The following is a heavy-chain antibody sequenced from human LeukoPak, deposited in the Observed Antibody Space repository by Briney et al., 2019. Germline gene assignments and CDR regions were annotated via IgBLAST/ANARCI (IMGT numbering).Heavy chain of an antibody. CDR3: ARDRRSHYYGSGSYYPDVFDI. Sequence: GASVKVSCKASGYTFTDYYMHWVRQAPGQGLEWMGWINPNSDGTNYAQKFQGWVTMTRDTSISTAYMELSRLRSDDTAVYYCARDRRSHYYGSGSYYPDVFDIWGQGTMVTVSS. V-gene: IGHV1-2*04. D-gene: IGHD3-10*01. CDR1: GYTFTDYY. J-gene: IGHJ3*02. CDR2: INPNSDGT.